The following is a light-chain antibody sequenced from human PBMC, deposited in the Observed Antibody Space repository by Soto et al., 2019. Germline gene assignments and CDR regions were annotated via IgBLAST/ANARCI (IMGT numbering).Light chain of an antibody. Sequence: QSALTQPASVSGSPGQSITISCTGTSSDIGGYNYVSWYQQHPGNPPKLMIYEVSNRPSGVSNRFSGSKSGNTASLTISGLQAGDEADYYCSSHTTSNTQVFGGGTKLTVL. CDR3: SSHTTSNTQV. V-gene: IGLV2-14*01. CDR2: EVS. J-gene: IGLJ3*02. CDR1: SSDIGGYNY.